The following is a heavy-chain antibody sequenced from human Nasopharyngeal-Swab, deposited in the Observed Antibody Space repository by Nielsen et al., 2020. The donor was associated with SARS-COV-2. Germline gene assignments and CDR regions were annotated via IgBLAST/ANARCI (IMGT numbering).Heavy chain of an antibody. D-gene: IGHD6-19*01. CDR2: ISGSGGTI. J-gene: IGHJ4*02. V-gene: IGHV3-23*01. CDR1: GVSGFTFSNYA. CDR3: AKGYSSDWVPYEY. Sequence: GGSLRLSCAASGVSGFTFSNYAMNWVRQAPGKGLECVTGISGSGGTIYYVDSVKGRFTISRDNSRNSLYLHMSNLRAEDTAIYYCAKGYSSDWVPYEYWGQGTLVTVSS.